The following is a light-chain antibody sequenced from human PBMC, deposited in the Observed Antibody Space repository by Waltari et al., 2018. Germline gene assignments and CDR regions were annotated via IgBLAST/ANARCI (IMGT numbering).Light chain of an antibody. Sequence: QSVLAQPPSTSATPGQRVTIPCSGRSSNIARNPVSWFQQLPGTAPKLLIYGGNERPSGVSDRFAGSTSGTSASLAISGLQSEDEADYYCATWDESLRGRVFGGGTKLTVL. V-gene: IGLV1-44*01. CDR3: ATWDESLRGRV. J-gene: IGLJ3*02. CDR1: SSNIARNP. CDR2: GGN.